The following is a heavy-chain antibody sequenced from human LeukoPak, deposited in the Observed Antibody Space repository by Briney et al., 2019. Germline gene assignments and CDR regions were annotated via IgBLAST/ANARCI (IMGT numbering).Heavy chain of an antibody. V-gene: IGHV3-9*01. CDR3: AKDITGSVPAALDY. CDR1: GFTFDDYA. J-gene: IGHJ4*02. Sequence: PGGSLRLSCAACGFTFDDYAMHGVRQTPGKGLEWVSGISWNSGSIGYADSVKGRFTISRDNAKNSLYLQMNSLRAEDTALYYCAKDITGSVPAALDYWGQGTLVTVSS. D-gene: IGHD2-2*01. CDR2: ISWNSGSI.